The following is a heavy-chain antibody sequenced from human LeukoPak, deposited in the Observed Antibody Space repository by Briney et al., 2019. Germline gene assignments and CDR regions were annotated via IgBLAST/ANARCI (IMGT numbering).Heavy chain of an antibody. CDR1: GGTFSSYA. CDR2: IIPIFGTA. D-gene: IGHD3-22*01. V-gene: IGHV1-69*05. CDR3: ARDYYDSSGYYSYYYYMDV. Sequence: SVKVSCKASGGTFSSYAISWVRQAPGQGLEWMGGIIPIFGTANYAQKFQGRVTITTDESTSTAYMELSSLRSEDTAVYYCARDYYDSSGYYSYYYYMDVWGKGTTVTVSS. J-gene: IGHJ6*03.